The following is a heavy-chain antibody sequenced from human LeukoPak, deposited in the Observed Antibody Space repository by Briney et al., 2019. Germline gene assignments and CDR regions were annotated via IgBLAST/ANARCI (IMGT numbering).Heavy chain of an antibody. CDR1: GFTFSSYA. J-gene: IGHJ4*02. V-gene: IGHV3-23*01. Sequence: GGSLRLSGAASGFTFSSYAMSWVRQAPGKGLEWVSAISGSGGSTYYADSVKGRFTISRDNSKHTLYLQMNSLRAEDTAVYYCAKNVRTYFWSGYYCPDGEYYFDYWGQGTLVTVSS. CDR2: ISGSGGST. CDR3: AKNVRTYFWSGYYCPDGEYYFDY. D-gene: IGHD3-3*01.